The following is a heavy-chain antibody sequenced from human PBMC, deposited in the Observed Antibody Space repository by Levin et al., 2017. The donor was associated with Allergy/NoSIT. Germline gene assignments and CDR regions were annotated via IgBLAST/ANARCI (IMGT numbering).Heavy chain of an antibody. CDR2: ISYTGST. D-gene: IGHD6-19*01. CDR3: ARHQLSVVAAAVAPGGTDY. CDR1: GGSISSYF. V-gene: IGHV4-59*08. J-gene: IGHJ4*02. Sequence: TASETLSLTCTVSGGSISSYFWSWIRQPPGKGLEWIGYISYTGSTHYNPSLKSRATISVDTSKNQFSLKLSSVTAADTAVYYCARHQLSVVAAAVAPGGTDYWGQGTLVTVSS.